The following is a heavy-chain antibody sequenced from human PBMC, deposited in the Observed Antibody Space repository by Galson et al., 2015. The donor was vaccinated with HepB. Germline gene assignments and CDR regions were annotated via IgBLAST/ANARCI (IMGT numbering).Heavy chain of an antibody. CDR1: GGYISSVGNY. Sequence: LSLTCTVSGGYISSVGNYWSWIRQHPGKDLEWIGYIYYSGSTYYNPSLKSRVTISVDTSKNQFSPKLSSVTAADTAVYYCAREEMGGSYSNWFDPWGQGTLVTVSS. CDR2: IYYSGST. V-gene: IGHV4-31*03. J-gene: IGHJ5*02. D-gene: IGHD1-26*01. CDR3: AREEMGGSYSNWFDP.